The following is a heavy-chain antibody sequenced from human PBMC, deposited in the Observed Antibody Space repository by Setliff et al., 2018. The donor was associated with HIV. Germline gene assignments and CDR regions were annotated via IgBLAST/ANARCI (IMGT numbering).Heavy chain of an antibody. Sequence: GGSLRLSCAASGFTFSSYAMSWVRQAPGKGLEWVSAISGSGGSLYYAESVEGRFTISRDNSKNTLYLQMSSLRAEDTAVYYCVKGGRYSADPLDYWGQGTLVTVSS. CDR1: GFTFSSYA. CDR3: VKGGRYSADPLDY. CDR2: ISGSGGSL. V-gene: IGHV3-23*01. D-gene: IGHD1-26*01. J-gene: IGHJ4*02.